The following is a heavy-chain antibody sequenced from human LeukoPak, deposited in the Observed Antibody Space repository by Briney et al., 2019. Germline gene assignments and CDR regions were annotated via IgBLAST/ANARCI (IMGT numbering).Heavy chain of an antibody. CDR3: GREGSGSFSIGD. V-gene: IGHV3-7*01. CDR2: IKKDGSEK. J-gene: IGHJ4*02. D-gene: IGHD1-26*01. CDR1: GFTFSSYW. Sequence: PGGSLRLSCAASGFTFSSYWMSWVRQAPGKGLEWVANIKKDGSEKYYVDSVKGRFTISRDNAKNSLYLQMDSLRVKDTALYYCGREGSGSFSIGDWGQGTLVTVSS.